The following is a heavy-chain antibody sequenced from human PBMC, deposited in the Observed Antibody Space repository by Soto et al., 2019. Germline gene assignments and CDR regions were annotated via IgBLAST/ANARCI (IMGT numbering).Heavy chain of an antibody. CDR1: GGSVSSGSYY. V-gene: IGHV4-61*03. D-gene: IGHD1-7*01. J-gene: IGHJ4*02. CDR3: AKYFNTGTSSTYDS. CDR2: IYYSGST. Sequence: PSETLSLTCTVSGGSVSSGSYYWSWIRQPPGKGLEWIGYIYYSGSTNYNPSLKSRVTISVDTSKNTLYLQMNSLRADDTAIYYCAKYFNTGTSSTYDSWGQGTLVTVSS.